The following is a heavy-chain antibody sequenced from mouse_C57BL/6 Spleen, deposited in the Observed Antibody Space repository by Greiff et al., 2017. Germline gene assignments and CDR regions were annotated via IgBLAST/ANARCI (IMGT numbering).Heavy chain of an antibody. CDR2: IWGDGST. CDR3: AKVVIIKGDYSKDYAMDY. Sequence: QVQLKQSGPGLVAPSQSLSITCTVSGFSLTSYGVSWVRQPPGKGLEWLGVIWGDGSTNYHSALISRLSISKDNSKSQVFLKLNSLQTDDTATYYCAKVVIIKGDYSKDYAMDYWGQGTSVTVSS. CDR1: GFSLTSYG. D-gene: IGHD2-5*01. V-gene: IGHV2-3*01. J-gene: IGHJ4*01.